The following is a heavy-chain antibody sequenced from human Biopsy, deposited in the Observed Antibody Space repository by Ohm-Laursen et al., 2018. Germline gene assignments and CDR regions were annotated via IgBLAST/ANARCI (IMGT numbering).Heavy chain of an antibody. Sequence: ASVKVSCKASGYTFTGDYIHWMRQAPGQGLEWMGWIDPKTGGTEYAQKFRGRVTMTRDTSISTMYMDLSSLRSDDTAVYYCAKDLLEWSVPSWGQGTLVTVSS. V-gene: IGHV1-2*02. CDR2: IDPKTGGT. CDR1: GYTFTGDY. D-gene: IGHD3-3*01. J-gene: IGHJ4*02. CDR3: AKDLLEWSVPS.